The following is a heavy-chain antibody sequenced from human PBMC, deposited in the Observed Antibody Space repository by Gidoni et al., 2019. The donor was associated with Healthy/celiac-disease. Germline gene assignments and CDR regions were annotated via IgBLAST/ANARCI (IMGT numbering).Heavy chain of an antibody. D-gene: IGHD2-2*01. CDR2: IYYSGSA. CDR3: ARGGTLEYHLPLFDC. CDR1: GGSISSGGYY. J-gene: IGHJ4*02. V-gene: IGHV4-31*03. Sequence: QVQLQESGPGLVKPSQTLSLTCTVSGGSISSGGYYWSWNRQHPGKGLEWIGYIYYSGSAYYNPSLKSRVTITVDTSKNQFSLKLSSVTAADTAAYYCARGGTLEYHLPLFDCWGRGTLVTVSS.